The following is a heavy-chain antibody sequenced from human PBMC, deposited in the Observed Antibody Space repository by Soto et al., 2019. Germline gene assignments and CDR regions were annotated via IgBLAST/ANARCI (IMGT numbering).Heavy chain of an antibody. Sequence: SETLSLTCAVSGGSISSSSYYWGWIRQPPGKGLEWIGSIYYSGSTYYNPSLKSRVTISVDTSKNQFSLKLSSVTAADTAVYYCARHHPQYYDFWSGYYPGCWFDPWGQGILVPSPQ. J-gene: IGHJ5*02. CDR3: ARHHPQYYDFWSGYYPGCWFDP. D-gene: IGHD3-3*01. V-gene: IGHV4-39*01. CDR2: IYYSGST. CDR1: GGSISSSSYY.